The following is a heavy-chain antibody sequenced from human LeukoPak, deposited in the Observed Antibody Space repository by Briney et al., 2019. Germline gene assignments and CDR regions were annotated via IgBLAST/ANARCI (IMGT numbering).Heavy chain of an antibody. D-gene: IGHD4-23*01. J-gene: IGHJ6*03. V-gene: IGHV4-59*01. CDR2: IYYSGST. CDR3: ARSLRGGNSGYYYYYMDV. CDR1: GGSLSSYY. Sequence: SETLSLTCTVSGGSLSSYYWSWIRQPPGKGLEWIGYIYYSGSTNYNPSLKSRVTISVDTSKNQFSLKLSSVTAADTAVYYCARSLRGGNSGYYYYYMDVWGKGTTVTVSS.